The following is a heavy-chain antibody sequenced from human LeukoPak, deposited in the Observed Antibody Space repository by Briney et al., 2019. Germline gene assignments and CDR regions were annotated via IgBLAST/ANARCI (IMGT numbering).Heavy chain of an antibody. J-gene: IGHJ4*02. Sequence: GGSLRLSCAASGFTFSSYEMNWVRQAPGKGLEWVSYISSSGSTIYYADSVKGRFTISRDNAKNPLYLQMNSLRAEDTAVYYCARGDLLWFGELLYFDYWGQGTLVTVSS. D-gene: IGHD3-10*01. CDR3: ARGDLLWFGELLYFDY. CDR2: ISSSGSTI. V-gene: IGHV3-48*03. CDR1: GFTFSSYE.